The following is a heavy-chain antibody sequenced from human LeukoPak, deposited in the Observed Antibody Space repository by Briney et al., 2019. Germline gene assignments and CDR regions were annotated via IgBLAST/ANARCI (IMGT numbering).Heavy chain of an antibody. D-gene: IGHD6-19*01. J-gene: IGHJ4*02. CDR1: GVSCSGYY. Sequence: SDTLSLTYAVYGVSCSGYYWSWIRQPPGKELEWIGEINHSGSTNYIPSLKSRVTISVDTSKNQFSLKLSSVTAADTAVYYCARESGVIAVFDYWGQGTLVTVSS. V-gene: IGHV4-34*01. CDR2: INHSGST. CDR3: ARESGVIAVFDY.